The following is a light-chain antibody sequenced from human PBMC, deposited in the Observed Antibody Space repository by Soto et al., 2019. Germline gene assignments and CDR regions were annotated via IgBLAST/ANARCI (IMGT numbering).Light chain of an antibody. CDR3: QWSGGSVS. Sequence: EIVLTQSPGALSLSPGERATLSCRASQSVSSSYLAWYQQKPGQAPRLLIYGASSRATSIPDRFSGSGSGTDFTLTINRLEPEDFAVYYCQWSGGSVSFGGGTKVDIK. CDR2: GAS. J-gene: IGKJ4*01. CDR1: QSVSSSY. V-gene: IGKV3-20*01.